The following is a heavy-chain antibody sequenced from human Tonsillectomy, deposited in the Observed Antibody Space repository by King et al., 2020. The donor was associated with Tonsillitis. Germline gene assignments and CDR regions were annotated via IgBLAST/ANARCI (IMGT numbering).Heavy chain of an antibody. CDR3: ARGIGHCSGGSCYPNLFDY. CDR2: INHSGST. V-gene: IGHV4-34*01. J-gene: IGHJ4*02. D-gene: IGHD2-15*01. CDR1: GGSFSGYY. Sequence: VQLQQWGAGLLKPSETLSLTCAVYGGSFSGYYWSWIRQPPGKGLEWIGEINHSGSTNYNPSLKSRVTISVDTSKNQFSLKLSSVTAADTAVYYCARGIGHCSGGSCYPNLFDYWGQGTLVTVSS.